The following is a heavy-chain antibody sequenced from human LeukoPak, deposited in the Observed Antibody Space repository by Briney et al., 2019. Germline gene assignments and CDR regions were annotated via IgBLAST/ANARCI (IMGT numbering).Heavy chain of an antibody. CDR3: ASGQIAVAAKD. D-gene: IGHD6-19*01. J-gene: IGHJ4*02. CDR1: GGPFSGYY. CDR2: INHSGST. V-gene: IGHV4-34*01. Sequence: PSETLSLTCAVYGGPFSGYYWSWIRQPPGKGLEWIGEINHSGSTNYNPSLKSRVTISVDTSKNQFSLKLSSVTAADTAVYYCASGQIAVAAKDWGQGTLVTVSS.